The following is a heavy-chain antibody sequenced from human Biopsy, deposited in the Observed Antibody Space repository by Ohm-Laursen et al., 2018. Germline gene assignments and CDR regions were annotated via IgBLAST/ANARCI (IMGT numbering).Heavy chain of an antibody. V-gene: IGHV4-39*01. Sequence: GTLSLTCIVSGGSINSNTNYWGWIRQPPEKGLEWIGSIKYSGHTYYNPSLKSRVTMSVDTSKNQFSLKVRSVTAADTAVYYCVRGVDYYDPYHYYALDVWGQGTTVTVSS. CDR3: VRGVDYYDPYHYYALDV. J-gene: IGHJ6*02. CDR1: GGSINSNTNY. CDR2: IKYSGHT. D-gene: IGHD3-22*01.